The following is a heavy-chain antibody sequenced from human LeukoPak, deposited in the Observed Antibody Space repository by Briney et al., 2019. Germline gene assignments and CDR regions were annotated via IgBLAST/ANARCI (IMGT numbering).Heavy chain of an antibody. D-gene: IGHD3-22*01. V-gene: IGHV4-38-2*01. J-gene: IGHJ4*02. CDR3: ARAPRDSSSSNYMRRFDY. CDR2: IYHSGST. Sequence: SETLSLTCAVSGYSISSDNYWVWIRQPPGQGLEWAGGIYHSGSTYYNPSLKSRVTMSVDTSKNQFSLKLSSVTAADTAVYYCARAPRDSSSSNYMRRFDYWGQGTLVTVSS. CDR1: GYSISSDNY.